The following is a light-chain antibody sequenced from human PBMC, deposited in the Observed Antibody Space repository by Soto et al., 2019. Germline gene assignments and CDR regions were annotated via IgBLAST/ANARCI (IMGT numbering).Light chain of an antibody. CDR3: QHYNSYSEA. J-gene: IGKJ1*01. CDR1: QGIANY. V-gene: IGKV1-27*01. Sequence: DIQMTQSPSSLSASVGDRVTITCRASQGIANYLAWYQQKPGKVPKLLIYAASTLEPGVPSRFSGSGFGTDFTLSISSLQPEDFATYYCQHYNSYSEAFGQGTKVELK. CDR2: AAS.